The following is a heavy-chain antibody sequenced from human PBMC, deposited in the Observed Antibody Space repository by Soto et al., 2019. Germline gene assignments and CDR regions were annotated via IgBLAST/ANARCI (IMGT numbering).Heavy chain of an antibody. CDR2: VNHSGGT. V-gene: IGHV4-34*01. Sequence: SETLSLTCAVYGGSLSANYWTWIRQPPGKGPEWIGEVNHSGGTNYNPSLRSRVTISIDTSQYQFTLKLSSVTAADTAMYYCASARFDSWGQGTLVTVSS. CDR1: GGSLSANY. J-gene: IGHJ4*02. CDR3: ASARFDS. D-gene: IGHD2-15*01.